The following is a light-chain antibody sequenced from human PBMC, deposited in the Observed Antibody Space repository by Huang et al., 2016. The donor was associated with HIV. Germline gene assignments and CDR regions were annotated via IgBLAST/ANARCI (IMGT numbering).Light chain of an antibody. CDR3: QQYYTNPQT. V-gene: IGKV4-1*01. Sequence: DIVMTQSPDSLSIFPGERATINCKSSQSLLYNLTSKNYLAWFQQRPGQPPKLLFHWSGSRQSGIPDRFSASVSGTDFTLTIDNLQTEDVAIYYCQQYYTNPQTFGRGTAVEI. CDR1: QSLLYNLTSKNY. CDR2: WSG. J-gene: IGKJ4*01.